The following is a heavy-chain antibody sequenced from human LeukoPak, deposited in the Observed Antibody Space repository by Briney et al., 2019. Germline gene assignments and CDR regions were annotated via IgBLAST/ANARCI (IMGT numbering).Heavy chain of an antibody. Sequence: SLKVSCKASGGTFSSYAISWVRQAPGQGLEWMGGIIPIFGTANYAQKFQGRVTITADESTSTAYMELSSLRSEDTAVYYCARSRGYSYGPPDTKYYFDYWGQGTLVTVSS. J-gene: IGHJ4*02. V-gene: IGHV1-69*01. CDR3: ARSRGYSYGPPDTKYYFDY. CDR1: GGTFSSYA. CDR2: IIPIFGTA. D-gene: IGHD5-18*01.